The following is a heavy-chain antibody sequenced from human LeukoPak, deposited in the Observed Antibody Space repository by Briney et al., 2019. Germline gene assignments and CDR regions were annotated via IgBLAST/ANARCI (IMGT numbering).Heavy chain of an antibody. V-gene: IGHV3-21*01. Sequence: GGSLRLSCAASGFTFSSYSMNWVRQAPGKGLEWVSSISSSSSYIYYADSVKGRFTISRDNSKNTLYLQMNSLRAEDTAVYYCARDRVGATDYFDYWGQGTLVTVSS. CDR3: ARDRVGATDYFDY. CDR2: ISSSSSYI. J-gene: IGHJ4*02. CDR1: GFTFSSYS. D-gene: IGHD1-26*01.